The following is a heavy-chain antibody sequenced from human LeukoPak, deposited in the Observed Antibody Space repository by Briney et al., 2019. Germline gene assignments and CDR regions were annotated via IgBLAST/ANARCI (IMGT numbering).Heavy chain of an antibody. CDR2: TNRDGSST. CDR1: GFTFSSYW. CDR3: ARDSVEWYIFDY. D-gene: IGHD3-3*01. Sequence: GGSLRLSCAASGFTFSSYWMHWVRQAPGKGPVWVARTNRDGSSTAYADSVKGRFTISKDNAKNTLYLLMNSLKAEDTAVYYCARDSVEWYIFDYWGQGTLVTVSS. J-gene: IGHJ4*02. V-gene: IGHV3-74*01.